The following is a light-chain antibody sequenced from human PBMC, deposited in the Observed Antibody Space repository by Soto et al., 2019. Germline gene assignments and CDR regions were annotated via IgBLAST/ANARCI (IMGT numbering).Light chain of an antibody. CDR3: QQRSNWAST. V-gene: IGKV3-11*01. Sequence: EIVLTQSPATLSLSPGERATLSCRASQSVSSYLAWYQQKPGQAPRLLIYDASNRATGIPARFSGSGCGTDFTLAISGLEPEDGAVYDCQQRSNWASTFGGGTKVESK. J-gene: IGKJ4*01. CDR1: QSVSSY. CDR2: DAS.